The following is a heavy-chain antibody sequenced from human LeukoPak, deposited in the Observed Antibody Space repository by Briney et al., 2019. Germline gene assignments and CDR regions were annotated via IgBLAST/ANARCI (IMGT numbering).Heavy chain of an antibody. CDR3: ARDRGYSGYDDFDY. V-gene: IGHV3-21*01. CDR2: ISRSSSYI. J-gene: IGHJ4*02. CDR1: GFTFSSYR. D-gene: IGHD5-12*01. Sequence: PGGSLRLSYAASGFTFSSYRMSWVRQAPGKGLEWVSYISRSSSYIYYADSVKGRFTISRDNAKNSLYLQMNSLRAEDTAVYYCARDRGYSGYDDFDYWGQGTLVTVSS.